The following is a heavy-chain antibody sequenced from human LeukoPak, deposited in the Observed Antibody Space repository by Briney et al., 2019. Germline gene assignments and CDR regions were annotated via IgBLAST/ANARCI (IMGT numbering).Heavy chain of an antibody. J-gene: IGHJ3*02. D-gene: IGHD6-19*01. CDR2: IWYDGSNK. CDR1: GFTFSSYG. V-gene: IGHV3-33*06. CDR3: AKGKQWLSQTTAFDI. Sequence: GGSLRLSCAASGFTFSSYGMPWVRQAPGKGLEWVAVIWYDGSNKYYADSVKGRFTISRDNSKNTLYLQMNSLRAEDTAVYYCAKGKQWLSQTTAFDIWGQGTMVTVSS.